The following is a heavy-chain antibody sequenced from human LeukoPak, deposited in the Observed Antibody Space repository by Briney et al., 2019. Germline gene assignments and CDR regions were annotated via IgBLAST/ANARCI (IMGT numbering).Heavy chain of an antibody. V-gene: IGHV3-66*02. J-gene: IGHJ4*02. D-gene: IGHD2-2*01. Sequence: GGSLRLSCAASGFTVSSNYMSWVRQAPGKGLEWVSVTYSGGSTYYADSVKGRFTISRDNSKNTLYLQMNSLRAEDTAVYYCARGQSSTTFDYWGQGTLVTVSS. CDR2: TYSGGST. CDR1: GFTVSSNY. CDR3: ARGQSSTTFDY.